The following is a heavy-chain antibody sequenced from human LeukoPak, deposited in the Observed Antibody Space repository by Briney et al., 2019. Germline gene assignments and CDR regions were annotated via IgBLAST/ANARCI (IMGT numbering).Heavy chain of an antibody. J-gene: IGHJ6*03. Sequence: SGPALVKPTQTLTLTCTFSGFSLSTSGMCVSWIRQPPGKALEWLARIDWDDDKYYSTSLKTKLTISTDTSKNQVVLTMTNMDPVDTATYYCARILYSSSSGYYYMDVWGKGTTVTVSS. D-gene: IGHD6-13*01. CDR1: GFSLSTSGMC. V-gene: IGHV2-70*11. CDR3: ARILYSSSSGYYYMDV. CDR2: IDWDDDK.